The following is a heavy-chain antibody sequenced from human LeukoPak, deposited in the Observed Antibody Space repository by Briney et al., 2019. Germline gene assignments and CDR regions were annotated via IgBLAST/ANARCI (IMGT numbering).Heavy chain of an antibody. Sequence: GSLRLSCTASGFTFGDYAMSWVRQAPGKGLEWIGEINHSGSTNYNPSLKSRVTISVDTSKNQFSLKLSSVTAADTAVYYCARAHMITSYYYYYYMDVWGKGTTVTVSS. V-gene: IGHV4-34*01. D-gene: IGHD3-16*01. CDR2: INHSGST. CDR1: GFTFGDYA. CDR3: ARAHMITSYYYYYYMDV. J-gene: IGHJ6*03.